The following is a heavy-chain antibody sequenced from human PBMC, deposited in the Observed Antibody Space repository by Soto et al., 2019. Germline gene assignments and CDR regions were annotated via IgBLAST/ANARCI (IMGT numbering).Heavy chain of an antibody. CDR3: ARGGVAVAGERPDYYYYGMDF. D-gene: IGHD6-19*01. Sequence: PGGSLRLSCAASGFTVSSNYMSWVRQAPGKGLEWVSVIYSGGSTYYADSVKGRFTISRDNSKDTLYLQMNSLRAEDTAVYYCARGGVAVAGERPDYYYYGMDFWGQGTTVTVSS. CDR1: GFTVSSNY. V-gene: IGHV3-53*01. CDR2: IYSGGST. J-gene: IGHJ6*02.